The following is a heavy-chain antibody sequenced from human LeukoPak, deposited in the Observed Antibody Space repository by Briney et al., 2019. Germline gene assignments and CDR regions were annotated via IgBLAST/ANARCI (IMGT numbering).Heavy chain of an antibody. CDR1: GGSISSYY. Sequence: TTSETLSLTCAVPGGSISSYYWSWIRQPPGKGLEWIGYIYYSESTNYNPSLKSRVTISVDTSKTQFCLKLSSVTAADTAVYYCARGKPFSFDYWGQGTLVTVSS. CDR2: IYYSEST. J-gene: IGHJ4*02. V-gene: IGHV4-59*08. CDR3: ARGKPFSFDY.